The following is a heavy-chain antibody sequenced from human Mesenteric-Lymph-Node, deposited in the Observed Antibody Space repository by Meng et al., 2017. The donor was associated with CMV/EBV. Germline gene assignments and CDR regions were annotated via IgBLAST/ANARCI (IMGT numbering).Heavy chain of an antibody. Sequence: SETLSLTCTVSGGSISSYYWSWIRQPPGKGLEWIGYIYYSGSTNYNPSLKSRVTISVDTSKNQFPLKLSSVTAADTAVYYCARLGGGYNPVPIWGQGTLVTVSS. CDR2: IYYSGST. J-gene: IGHJ4*02. D-gene: IGHD5-24*01. V-gene: IGHV4-59*01. CDR3: ARLGGGYNPVPI. CDR1: GGSISSYY.